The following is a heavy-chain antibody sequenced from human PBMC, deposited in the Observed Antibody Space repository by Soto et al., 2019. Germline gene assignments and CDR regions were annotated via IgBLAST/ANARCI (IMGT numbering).Heavy chain of an antibody. V-gene: IGHV1-3*01. J-gene: IGHJ3*02. D-gene: IGHD3-22*01. Sequence: ASVKVSCKASGYTFTSYAMHWVRQAPGQRXEWMGWINAGNGNTKYSQKFQGRVTITRDTSASTAYMELSSLRSEDTAVYYCASPYYYDSSGYYYVDAFDIWGQGTMVTVSS. CDR1: GYTFTSYA. CDR2: INAGNGNT. CDR3: ASPYYYDSSGYYYVDAFDI.